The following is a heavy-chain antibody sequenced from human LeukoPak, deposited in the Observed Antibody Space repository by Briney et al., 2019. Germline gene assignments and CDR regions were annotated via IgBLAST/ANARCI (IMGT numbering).Heavy chain of an antibody. Sequence: GRPLRLSCAASGFIFSSYAMHWVRQAPGKGLEWVAILSYDGNNKYYADSVKGRFTISRDNSKNALYLQMNSLKTDDTAVYFCATNDYDDYIPDSWGQGTLVTVSS. V-gene: IGHV3-30*07. CDR3: ATNDYDDYIPDS. CDR1: GFIFSSYA. CDR2: LSYDGNNK. J-gene: IGHJ4*02. D-gene: IGHD4-17*01.